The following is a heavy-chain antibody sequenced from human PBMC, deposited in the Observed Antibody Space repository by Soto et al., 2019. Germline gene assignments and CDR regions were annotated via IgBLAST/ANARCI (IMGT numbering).Heavy chain of an antibody. J-gene: IGHJ5*02. CDR3: ARDADQTYYYGSEPLDP. D-gene: IGHD3-10*01. V-gene: IGHV4-38-2*02. Sequence: PSETLSLTCAVSGYSISSGYYWGWIRQPPGKGLEWIGSIYHSGSTYYNPSLKSRVTISVDTSKNQFSLKLSSVTAADTAVYYCARDADQTYYYGSEPLDPWGQGTLVTVPQ. CDR1: GYSISSGYY. CDR2: IYHSGST.